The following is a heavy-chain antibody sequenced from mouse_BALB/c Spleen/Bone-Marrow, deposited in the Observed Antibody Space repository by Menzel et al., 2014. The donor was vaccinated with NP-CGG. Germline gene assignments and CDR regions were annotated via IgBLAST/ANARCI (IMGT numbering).Heavy chain of an antibody. CDR2: IYPGNSDT. D-gene: IGHD3-1*01. CDR3: TTLGLAWFAY. J-gene: IGHJ3*01. V-gene: IGHV1-5*01. CDR1: GYSFTNYW. Sequence: VQLQQPGTVLARPGASVKMSCKASGYSFTNYWMHWVKQRPGQGLEWIGAIYPGNSDTRYNQKFKGKAKLTAVTSASTAYIDLSSLTNEDSAVYYCTTLGLAWFAYWGQGTLVTVSA.